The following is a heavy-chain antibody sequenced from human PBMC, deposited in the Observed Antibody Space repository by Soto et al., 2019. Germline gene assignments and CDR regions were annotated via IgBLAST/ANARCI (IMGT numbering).Heavy chain of an antibody. J-gene: IGHJ4*02. CDR1: GGSFSGYY. CDR3: ARDLTISHPNFDY. D-gene: IGHD3-9*01. V-gene: IGHV4-34*01. CDR2: INHSGST. Sequence: QVQLQQWGAGLLKPSETLSLTCAVYGGSFSGYYWSWIRQPPGKGLEWIGEINHSGSTNYNPSLKSRVTISVDTSKNQFSLKLSSVTAADTAVYYWARDLTISHPNFDYWGQGTLVTVSS.